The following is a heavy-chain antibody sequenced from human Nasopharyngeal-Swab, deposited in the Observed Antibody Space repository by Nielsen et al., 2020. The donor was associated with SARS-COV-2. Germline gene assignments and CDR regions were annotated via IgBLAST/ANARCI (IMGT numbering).Heavy chain of an antibody. D-gene: IGHD6-19*01. J-gene: IGHJ4*02. CDR2: IIPIFGTA. V-gene: IGHV1-69*06. CDR1: GGTFISYS. Sequence: SVKVSCKASGGTFISYSISWVRQAPGQGLEWMGGIIPIFGTANYAQKFQGRVTITADKSTSTAYMELSSLRSEDTAVYYCARYSSGWYEDFDYWGQGTLVTVSS. CDR3: ARYSSGWYEDFDY.